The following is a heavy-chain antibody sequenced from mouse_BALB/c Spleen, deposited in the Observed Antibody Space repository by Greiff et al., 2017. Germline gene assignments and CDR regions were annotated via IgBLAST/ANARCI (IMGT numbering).Heavy chain of an antibody. V-gene: IGHV5-12-2*01. Sequence: EVKLVESGGGLVPPGGSLKLSCAASGFTFSSYTMSWVRQTPEKRLEWVVYISNGGGSTYYPDTVKGRFTISRDNAKNTLYLQMSSLKSEDTAMYYCASTGYDYDGFAYWGQGTLVTVSA. D-gene: IGHD2-4*01. CDR2: ISNGGGST. J-gene: IGHJ3*01. CDR1: GFTFSSYT. CDR3: ASTGYDYDGFAY.